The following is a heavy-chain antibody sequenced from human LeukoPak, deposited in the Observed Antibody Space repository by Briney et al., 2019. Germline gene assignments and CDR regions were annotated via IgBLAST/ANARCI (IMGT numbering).Heavy chain of an antibody. CDR2: IYGGGST. V-gene: IGHV3-53*04. J-gene: IGHJ1*01. CDR3: ARAYDSSGYWPEYFHH. D-gene: IGHD3-22*01. Sequence: GGSLRLSCAASGFTFSSSGMNWVRQAPGKGLEWVSIIYGGGSTYYADSVNGRFTISRHNSKNTLFLQMNSLRTEDTAVYYCARAYDSSGYWPEYFHHWGQGTLVTVSS. CDR1: GFTFSSSG.